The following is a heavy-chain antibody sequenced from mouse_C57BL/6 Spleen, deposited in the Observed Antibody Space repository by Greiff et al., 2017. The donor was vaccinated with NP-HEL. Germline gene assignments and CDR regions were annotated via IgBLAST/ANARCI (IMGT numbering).Heavy chain of an antibody. CDR2: IRNKANGYTT. Sequence: DVQLQESGGGLVQPGGSLSLSCAASGFTFTDYYMSWVRQPPGKALEWLGFIRNKANGYTTEYSASVKGRFTISRDNSQSILYLQMNALRAEDSATYYCARYKRGSAFDYWGQGTTLTVSS. J-gene: IGHJ2*01. V-gene: IGHV7-3*01. CDR1: GFTFTDYY. CDR3: ARYKRGSAFDY.